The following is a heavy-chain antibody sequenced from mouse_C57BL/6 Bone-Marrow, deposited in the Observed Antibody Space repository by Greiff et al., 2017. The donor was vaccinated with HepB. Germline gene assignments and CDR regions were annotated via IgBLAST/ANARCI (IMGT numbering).Heavy chain of an antibody. Sequence: DVQLVESGGDLVKPGGSLKLSCAASGFTFSSYGMSWVRQTPDKRLEWVATISSGGSYTYYPDSVKGRFTISRDNAKNTLYLQMSSLKSEDTAMYYCARQGVYYDYDGGFAYWGQGTLVTVSA. D-gene: IGHD2-4*01. J-gene: IGHJ3*01. CDR3: ARQGVYYDYDGGFAY. V-gene: IGHV5-6*01. CDR2: ISSGGSYT. CDR1: GFTFSSYG.